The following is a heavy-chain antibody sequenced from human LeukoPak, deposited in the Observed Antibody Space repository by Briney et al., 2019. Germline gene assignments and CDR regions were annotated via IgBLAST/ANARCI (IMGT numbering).Heavy chain of an antibody. Sequence: GRSLRLSCAASGFTFSSYGMHWARQAPGKGLEWVAVISYDGSNKYYADSVKGRFTISRDNSKNSLYLQINSLRTEDTALYYCAKDAAAGFYGMDVWGQGTTVTVSS. CDR1: GFTFSSYG. CDR2: ISYDGSNK. J-gene: IGHJ6*02. D-gene: IGHD6-13*01. V-gene: IGHV3-30*18. CDR3: AKDAAAGFYGMDV.